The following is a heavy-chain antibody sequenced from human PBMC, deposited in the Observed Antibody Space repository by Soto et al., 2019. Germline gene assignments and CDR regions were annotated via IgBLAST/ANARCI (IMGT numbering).Heavy chain of an antibody. V-gene: IGHV3-23*01. Sequence: EVQLLESGGGLVQPGGSLRLSCAASEFTFSSYSMIWVRQAPGKGLEWVSGVNGGGDITYYAESVKGRFTISRDNSNNTLYAQMNGLIGEDTAVFYCARGRFGVAMDVWGQGTTVTVSS. J-gene: IGHJ6*02. CDR1: EFTFSSYS. CDR3: ARGRFGVAMDV. CDR2: VNGGGDIT. D-gene: IGHD3-3*01.